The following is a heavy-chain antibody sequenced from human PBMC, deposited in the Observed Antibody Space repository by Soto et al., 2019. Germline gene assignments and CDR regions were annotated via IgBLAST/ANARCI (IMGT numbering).Heavy chain of an antibody. CDR1: VYTFTSYS. CDR3: ALGSGLAGDDDFDF. J-gene: IGHJ3*01. Sequence: ASVKVSCKASVYTFTSYSMHWVRQAPPQTLEWMGWINAGNGNTKYSQKFQGRVTITRDTSASTAYMDLSSLRSDGTAVYCCALGSGLAGDDDFDFWGQGTMVSVSS. D-gene: IGHD3-10*01. CDR2: INAGNGNT. V-gene: IGHV1-3*01.